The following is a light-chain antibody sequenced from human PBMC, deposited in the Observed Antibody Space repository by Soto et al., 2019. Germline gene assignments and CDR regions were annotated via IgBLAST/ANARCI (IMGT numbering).Light chain of an antibody. Sequence: IQMTQAPSTLSVSCVDGVNITCGASESINGWLAWYQQKPGRAPRILIYDASKLEPGVPSRLSGSGSGAEYTLTISSLQPEDFATYYCQHYSSYPLTFGGGIKVDI. J-gene: IGKJ4*01. CDR1: ESINGW. CDR2: DAS. CDR3: QHYSSYPLT. V-gene: IGKV1-5*01.